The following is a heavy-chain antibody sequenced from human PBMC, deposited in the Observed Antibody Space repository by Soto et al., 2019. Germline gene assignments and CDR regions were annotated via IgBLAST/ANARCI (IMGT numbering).Heavy chain of an antibody. CDR1: GGSISSYY. V-gene: IGHV4-59*01. Sequence: SETLSLTCTVSGGSISSYYWSWIRQSPGKGLEWIGHVSYSGSTDYNPSLKSRLTISGDTSKNQFTLKLSSVTAADTAMYYCARNDYVWGTYLGYFDYWGQGTLVTV. D-gene: IGHD3-16*02. CDR3: ARNDYVWGTYLGYFDY. J-gene: IGHJ4*02. CDR2: VSYSGST.